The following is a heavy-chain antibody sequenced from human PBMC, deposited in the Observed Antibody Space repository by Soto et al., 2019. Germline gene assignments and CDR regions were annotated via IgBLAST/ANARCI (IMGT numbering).Heavy chain of an antibody. CDR2: MSHSGGT. Sequence: QVQLQQWGAGLLKPSETLSLTCAVYGGSVNSGNYYWSCIRQPPGKGLEWSGEMSHSGGTHFNPNIQSRVTIAVDTSKSQFSLKMGSVAAADTALYYCGRVERGTASSVVDAFDIWGPGTLFTVSS. CDR3: GRVERGTASSVVDAFDI. V-gene: IGHV4-34*01. D-gene: IGHD2-21*02. J-gene: IGHJ3*02. CDR1: GGSVNSGNYY.